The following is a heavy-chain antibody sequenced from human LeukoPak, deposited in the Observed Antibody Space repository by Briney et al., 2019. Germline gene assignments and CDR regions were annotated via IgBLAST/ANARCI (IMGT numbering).Heavy chain of an antibody. D-gene: IGHD3-22*01. CDR1: GFTFSSYA. CDR3: AKDGLDGYYDSSGYLDY. CDR2: ISGSGGST. J-gene: IGHJ4*02. Sequence: GGSLRLSCAASGFTFSSYAMSWVRQAPGKGLEWVSAISGSGGSTYYADSVKGRFAISRDNSKNTLHLQMNSLRAEDTAVYYCAKDGLDGYYDSSGYLDYWGQGTLVTVSS. V-gene: IGHV3-23*01.